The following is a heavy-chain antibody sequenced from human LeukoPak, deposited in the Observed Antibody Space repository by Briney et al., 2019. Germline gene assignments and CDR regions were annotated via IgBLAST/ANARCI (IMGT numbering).Heavy chain of an antibody. CDR2: ISYDGSNK. J-gene: IGHJ6*02. CDR1: GFTFSSSA. D-gene: IGHD3-9*01. V-gene: IGHV3-30*04. Sequence: GGSLRLSCAASGFTFSSSAMSWVRQAPGKGLEWVAVISYDGSNKYYADSVKGRFTISRDNSKNTLYLQMNSLRAEDTAVYYCARDAGDYDILTGGYGMDVWGQGTTVTVSS. CDR3: ARDAGDYDILTGGYGMDV.